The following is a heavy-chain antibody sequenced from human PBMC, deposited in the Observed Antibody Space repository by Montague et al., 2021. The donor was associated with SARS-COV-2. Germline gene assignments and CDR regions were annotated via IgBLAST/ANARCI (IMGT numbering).Heavy chain of an antibody. Sequence: SLRLSCAASGFTFSSYAMHWVRQAPGKGLEWVAVISYDGSNKYYADSVKGRFTISRDNPKNTLYLQMNSLRAEDTAVYYCARDDPYSSGWFDAFDIWGQGTMVTVSS. CDR1: GFTFSSYA. D-gene: IGHD6-19*01. V-gene: IGHV3-30*04. J-gene: IGHJ3*02. CDR3: ARDDPYSSGWFDAFDI. CDR2: ISYDGSNK.